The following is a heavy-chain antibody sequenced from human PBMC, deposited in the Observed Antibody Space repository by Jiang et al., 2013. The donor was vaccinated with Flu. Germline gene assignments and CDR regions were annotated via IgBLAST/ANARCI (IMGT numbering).Heavy chain of an antibody. CDR3: ARDRASQTTSRKYSGSYYGPLLY. Sequence: LSCAASGFTFSSYGMHWVRQAPGKGLEWVAVIWYDGSNKYYADSVKGRFTISRDNSKNTLYLQMNSLRAEDTAVYYCARDRASQTTSRKYSGSYYGPLLYWGQGTLVTVSS. CDR2: IWYDGSNK. V-gene: IGHV3-33*01. D-gene: IGHD1-26*01. J-gene: IGHJ4*02. CDR1: GFTFSSYG.